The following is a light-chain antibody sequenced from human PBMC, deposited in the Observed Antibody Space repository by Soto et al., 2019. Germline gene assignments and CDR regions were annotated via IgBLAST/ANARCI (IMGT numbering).Light chain of an antibody. CDR2: EVN. CDR1: SSDIGGYNF. J-gene: IGLJ2*01. V-gene: IGLV2-14*03. Sequence: QSVLTQPASVSGSPGQSITISCTGSSSDIGGYNFVSWYQQHPGKAPKLMIYEVNNRPSGVSNRFSGSKSGNTASLTISGLQTEDEADYYCTSYTSNSTVLFGGGTKLTAL. CDR3: TSYTSNSTVL.